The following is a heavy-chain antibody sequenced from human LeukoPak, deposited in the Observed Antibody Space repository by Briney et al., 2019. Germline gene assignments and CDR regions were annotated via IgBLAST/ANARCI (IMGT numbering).Heavy chain of an antibody. CDR2: ITASAPSPI. D-gene: IGHD3-10*01. CDR3: ARDYYGSGNFVFDY. CDR1: GFAFSSYG. J-gene: IGHJ4*02. V-gene: IGHV3-48*04. Sequence: GGSLRLSCAASGFAFSSYGMNWVRQAPGKGLEWISYITASAPSPIYYADSVKGRFTISRDNAKNSLYLQMNSLRAEDMAVYYCARDYYGSGNFVFDYWGQGALVTVSS.